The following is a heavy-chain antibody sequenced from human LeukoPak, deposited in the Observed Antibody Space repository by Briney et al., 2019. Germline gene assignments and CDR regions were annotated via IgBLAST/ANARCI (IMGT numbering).Heavy chain of an antibody. Sequence: SETLSLTCTVSGGSISSSSYYWGWIRQPPGKGLEWIGSIYYSGSTYYNPSLKSRVTTSVDTSKNHFSLELSSVTAADTAVYFCARGRVSSSSWSSTCYYYFYMDVWGKGTTVTVSS. D-gene: IGHD6-13*01. V-gene: IGHV4-39*07. J-gene: IGHJ6*03. CDR1: GGSISSSSYY. CDR3: ARGRVSSSSWSSTCYYYFYMDV. CDR2: IYYSGST.